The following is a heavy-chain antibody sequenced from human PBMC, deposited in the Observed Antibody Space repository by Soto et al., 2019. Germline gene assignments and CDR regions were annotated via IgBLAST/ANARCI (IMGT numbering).Heavy chain of an antibody. Sequence: PSQTLSLTCAISGDSVSSNSAAWNWIRQSPSRGLEWLGRTYYRSKWYNDYAVSVKSRITINPDTSKNQFSLQLNSVTPEDTAVYYCARGVIVVVSEYYYYYMEVWGKGTTVTVSS. CDR3: ARGVIVVVSEYYYYYMEV. D-gene: IGHD2-2*01. V-gene: IGHV6-1*01. CDR1: GDSVSSNSAA. CDR2: TYYRSKWYN. J-gene: IGHJ6*03.